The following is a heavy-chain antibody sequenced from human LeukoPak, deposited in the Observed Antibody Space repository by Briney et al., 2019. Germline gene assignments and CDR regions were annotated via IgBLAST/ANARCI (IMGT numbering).Heavy chain of an antibody. CDR1: GYSFTSYW. J-gene: IGHJ4*02. D-gene: IGHD6-19*01. CDR2: IYPGDSDT. V-gene: IGHV5-51*01. Sequence: GESLKISCKGSGYSFTSYWIGWVRQMPGKGLEWMGIIYPGDSDTRYSPSFQGQVTISADKSISTAYLQWSSLKASDTATYYCARAPISSGWYPQAVDYWGQGTLVTVSS. CDR3: ARAPISSGWYPQAVDY.